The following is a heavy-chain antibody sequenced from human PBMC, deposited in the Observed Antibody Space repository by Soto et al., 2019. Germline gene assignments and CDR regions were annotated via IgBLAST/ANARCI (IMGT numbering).Heavy chain of an antibody. J-gene: IGHJ4*02. D-gene: IGHD3-10*01. Sequence: QVQLVQSGAEVKKPGASVKVSCKASGYTFTSYGISWVRQAPGQGLEWMGWISAYNGNTNYAQKLQGRVTMTTDTTTRTAYMELRSLRCDDKAVYYCARELWGKFGELLSTFDYWGQGTLVTVSS. CDR3: ARELWGKFGELLSTFDY. CDR1: GYTFTSYG. CDR2: ISAYNGNT. V-gene: IGHV1-18*01.